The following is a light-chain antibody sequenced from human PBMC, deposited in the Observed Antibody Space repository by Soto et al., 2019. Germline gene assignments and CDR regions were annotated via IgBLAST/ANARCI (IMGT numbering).Light chain of an antibody. CDR2: WAS. CDR1: QSVLHSADNKNY. V-gene: IGKV4-1*01. CDR3: QQFYFLHIT. J-gene: IGKJ5*01. Sequence: DIVMTQSPDSLAVSLGERVTINCKSSQSVLHSADNKNYLAWYQQKPGQPPNLLISWASTRESGVPDRFSGSWSGTDFNTTINSLQAEDVAVYYCQQFYFLHITFGQGTRLEMK.